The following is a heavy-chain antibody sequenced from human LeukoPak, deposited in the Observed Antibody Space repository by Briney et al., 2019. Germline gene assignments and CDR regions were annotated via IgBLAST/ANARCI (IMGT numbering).Heavy chain of an antibody. CDR2: IKPNSGGT. CDR3: VRDPGSCSGGSCYFYPDY. D-gene: IGHD2-15*01. V-gene: IGHV1-2*02. Sequence: ASVKVSCKASGYTFAVYYIHWVRQAPGQGLEGMGWIKPNSGGTNYAQKFQGRVTMTSDTSISTAYMDLSSLRSDDTAIYYCVRDPGSCSGGSCYFYPDYWGQGTLVTVSS. J-gene: IGHJ4*02. CDR1: GYTFAVYY.